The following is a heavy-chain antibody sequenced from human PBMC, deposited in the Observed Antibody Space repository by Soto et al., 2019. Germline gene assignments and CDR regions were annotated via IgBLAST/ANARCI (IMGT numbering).Heavy chain of an antibody. D-gene: IGHD2-8*01. CDR3: AKDCTNGYYYYGMDV. V-gene: IGHV3-30*18. J-gene: IGHJ6*02. CDR2: ISYDGSNK. CDR1: GFTFSSYG. Sequence: PGGSLRLSCAASGFTFSSYGMHWVRQAPGKGLEWVAVISYDGSNKYYADSVKGRFTISRDNSKNTLYLQMNSLRAEDTAVYYCAKDCTNGYYYYGMDVWGQGTTVTVSS.